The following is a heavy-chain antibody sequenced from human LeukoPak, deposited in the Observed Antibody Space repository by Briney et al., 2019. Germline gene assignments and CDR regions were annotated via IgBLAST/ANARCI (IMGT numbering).Heavy chain of an antibody. D-gene: IGHD6-19*01. J-gene: IGHJ4*02. V-gene: IGHV1-18*01. CDR3: AREGPVAVAGLDY. CDR1: GYTFTNYG. Sequence: GASVKVSCKASGYTFTNYGISWVRRAPGQGLEWVGWISAYNGNTNYAQNLQDRVTMTTDTSTSAAYMELRSLISDGTAVYYCAREGPVAVAGLDYWGQRTLVTVSS. CDR2: ISAYNGNT.